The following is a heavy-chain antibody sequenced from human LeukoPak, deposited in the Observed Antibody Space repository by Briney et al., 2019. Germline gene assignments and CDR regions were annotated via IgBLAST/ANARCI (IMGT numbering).Heavy chain of an antibody. Sequence: PSGTLSLTCAVSGGSISSSNWWSWVRQPPGKGLEWIGEIYHSGSTNYNPSLKSRVTILVDKSKNQFSLKLSSVTAADTTVYYCAAGATELGIAVAGGGWFDPWGQGTLVTVSS. D-gene: IGHD6-19*01. V-gene: IGHV4-4*02. CDR1: GGSISSSNW. CDR3: AAGATELGIAVAGGGWFDP. J-gene: IGHJ5*02. CDR2: IYHSGST.